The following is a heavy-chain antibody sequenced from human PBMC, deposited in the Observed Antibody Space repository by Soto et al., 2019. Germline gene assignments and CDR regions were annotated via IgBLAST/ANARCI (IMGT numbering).Heavy chain of an antibody. J-gene: IGHJ6*02. CDR1: GGTFSTYS. V-gene: IGHV1-69*01. D-gene: IGHD1-20*01. CDR2: SPPIFGRS. Sequence: QVQLVQSGAEVKKPGSSVKVSCKASGGTFSTYSISWVRQAPGQGLEWMGGSPPIFGRSKYAQNFQGRVTITADESTSTAYMELSSLRSDHTAVYYCARGGRYPNSYYYYGMAVWGQGTTVTVSS. CDR3: ARGGRYPNSYYYYGMAV.